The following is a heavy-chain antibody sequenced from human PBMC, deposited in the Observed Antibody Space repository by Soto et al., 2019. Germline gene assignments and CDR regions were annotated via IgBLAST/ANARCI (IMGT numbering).Heavy chain of an antibody. CDR1: GFTFSSYW. J-gene: IGHJ4*02. CDR3: ARAPRLPRGHNDY. D-gene: IGHD4-17*01. V-gene: IGHV3-7*01. Sequence: EVQLVESGGGLVQPGGSLRLSCAASGFTFSSYWMSWVRQAPGKGLEWVANIKQDGSEKYYVDSVKGRFTISRDNAKNSLYLQMNSLRAEDTAVYYCARAPRLPRGHNDYWGQGTLVTVSS. CDR2: IKQDGSEK.